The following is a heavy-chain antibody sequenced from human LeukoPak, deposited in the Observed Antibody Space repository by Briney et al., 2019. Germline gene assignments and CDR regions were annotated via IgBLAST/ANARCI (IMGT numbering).Heavy chain of an antibody. J-gene: IGHJ4*02. V-gene: IGHV3-11*06. D-gene: IGHD2-2*01. CDR3: ARDLTYRVVPAATLDY. CDR2: ISGSGHDI. Sequence: PGGSLRLSCAASGFTFSDSYMTWVRQAPGKGVEWVAYISGSGHDINYSDSVKGRFTISRDNSKNTLYLQMNSLRAEDTAVYYCARDLTYRVVPAATLDYWGQGTLVTVSS. CDR1: GFTFSDSY.